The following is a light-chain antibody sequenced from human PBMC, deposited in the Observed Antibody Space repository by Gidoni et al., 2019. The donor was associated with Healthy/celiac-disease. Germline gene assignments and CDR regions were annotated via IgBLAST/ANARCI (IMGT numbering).Light chain of an antibody. J-gene: IGLJ1*01. CDR3: SSYTSSSTLV. CDR2: EVS. V-gene: IGLV2-14*01. CDR1: SRDVGGYNY. Sequence: QSALTQPASASGSPGQTITISCTGTSRDVGGYNYVSWYQQHPGKSPKLMIYEVSNRPSGVSNRFSGSKSGNTASLTISVLQAEDEADYYCSSYTSSSTLVFGTGTKVTVL.